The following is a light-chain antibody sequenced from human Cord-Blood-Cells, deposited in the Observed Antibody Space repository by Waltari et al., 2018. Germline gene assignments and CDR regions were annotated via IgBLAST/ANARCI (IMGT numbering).Light chain of an antibody. CDR1: QSISSY. CDR2: AAS. CDR3: QQSYSTPPYT. V-gene: IGKV1-39*01. J-gene: IGKJ2*01. Sequence: DIQMTQSPSSLSASVGDRVTITCRASQSISSYLNWYKQKPGKAPKLLIYAASSLQSVVPSRFSGSGSGTDFTLTISSLQPEDFATYYCQQSYSTPPYTFGQGTKLEIK.